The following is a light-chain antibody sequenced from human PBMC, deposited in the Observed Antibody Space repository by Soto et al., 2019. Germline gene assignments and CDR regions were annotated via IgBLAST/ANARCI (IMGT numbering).Light chain of an antibody. V-gene: IGLV2-23*01. CDR1: SSGVGSYRL. CDR2: EGN. J-gene: IGLJ1*01. CDR3: CSSTPSKIIV. Sequence: QSALTQPASVSGSPGQSITISCTGYSSGVGSYRLVPWYQCHPGKVPKLIIYEGNKRPSGVSDRFSGSEPGNTASLTISGLQAEDEADYYCCSSTPSKIIVFGTGTILTVL.